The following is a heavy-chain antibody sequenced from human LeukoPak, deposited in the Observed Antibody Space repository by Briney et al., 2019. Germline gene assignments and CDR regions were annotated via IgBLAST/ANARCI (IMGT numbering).Heavy chain of an antibody. V-gene: IGHV4-59*02. Sequence: SETLSLTCTVSGGSGTTYYLSWIRQPPGKGLEWMGYIYYSGTTKYNPSLKRRVTISVDTSKNQFSLKLNYVTAADTAVYYCARWAGILEYWGQGTLVTVSS. CDR3: ARWAGILEY. CDR1: GGSGTTYY. CDR2: IYYSGTT. J-gene: IGHJ4*02. D-gene: IGHD6-19*01.